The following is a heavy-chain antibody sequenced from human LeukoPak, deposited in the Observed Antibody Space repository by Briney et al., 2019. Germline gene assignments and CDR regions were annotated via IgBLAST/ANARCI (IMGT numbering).Heavy chain of an antibody. CDR2: ISRSSSTI. D-gene: IGHD6-6*01. Sequence: PGGSLRPSCAASGFTFSSYSMNWVRQAPGKGLEWVSYISRSSSTIYYADSVKGRFTISRDNAKNSVYLQMNSLRAEDTAVYYCARDPYSSSSFDYWGQGTLVTVSS. CDR1: GFTFSSYS. V-gene: IGHV3-48*01. J-gene: IGHJ4*02. CDR3: ARDPYSSSSFDY.